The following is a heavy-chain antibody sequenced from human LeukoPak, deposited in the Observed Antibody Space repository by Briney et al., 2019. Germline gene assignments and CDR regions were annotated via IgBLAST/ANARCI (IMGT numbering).Heavy chain of an antibody. J-gene: IGHJ4*02. CDR3: ARADIVATIRGTTYFDY. D-gene: IGHD5-12*01. Sequence: SVKVSCKASGGTFSSYAISWARQAPGQGLEWMGGIIPIFGTANYAQKFQGRVTITTDESTSTAYMELSSLRSEDAAVYYCARADIVATIRGTTYFDYWGQGTLVTVSS. CDR2: IIPIFGTA. CDR1: GGTFSSYA. V-gene: IGHV1-69*05.